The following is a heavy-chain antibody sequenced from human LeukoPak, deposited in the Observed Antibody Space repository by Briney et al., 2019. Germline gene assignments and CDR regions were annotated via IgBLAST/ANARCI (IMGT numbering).Heavy chain of an antibody. V-gene: IGHV1-69*05. Sequence: SVKVSCKASGGTFSSYAISWVRQAPGQGREWRGGIIPIFGTANYAQKFQGRVTITTDESTSTAYMELSSLRSEDTAVYYCARDEVTFAGTMDYWGQGTLVTVSS. CDR2: IIPIFGTA. J-gene: IGHJ4*02. D-gene: IGHD1-7*01. CDR3: ARDEVTFAGTMDY. CDR1: GGTFSSYA.